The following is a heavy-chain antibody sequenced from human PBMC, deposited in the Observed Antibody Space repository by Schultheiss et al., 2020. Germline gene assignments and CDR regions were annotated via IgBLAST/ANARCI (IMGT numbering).Heavy chain of an antibody. D-gene: IGHD6-13*01. CDR2: ISYDGSNK. CDR1: GFTFSSYG. CDR3: AKLEQQAKAIDY. V-gene: IGHV3-30*18. Sequence: GGSLRLSCAASGFTFSSYGMHWVRQAPGKGLEWVAVISYDGSNKYYADSVKGRFTISRDNSKNTLYLQMNSLRADDTAVYYCAKLEQQAKAIDYWGQGTLVTVS. J-gene: IGHJ4*02.